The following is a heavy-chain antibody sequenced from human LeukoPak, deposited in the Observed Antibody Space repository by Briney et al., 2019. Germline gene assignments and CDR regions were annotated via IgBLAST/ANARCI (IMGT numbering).Heavy chain of an antibody. CDR2: ISAYNGNT. CDR3: AAASSFYSSGWYGSGDY. V-gene: IGHV1-18*01. D-gene: IGHD6-19*01. J-gene: IGHJ4*02. Sequence: GASVKVSCKASGYTFTSYGISWVRQAPGQGLEWMGWISAYNGNTNYALKLQGRVTMTTDTSTSTAYMELRSLRSDDTAVYYCAAASSFYSSGWYGSGDYWGQGTLVTVSS. CDR1: GYTFTSYG.